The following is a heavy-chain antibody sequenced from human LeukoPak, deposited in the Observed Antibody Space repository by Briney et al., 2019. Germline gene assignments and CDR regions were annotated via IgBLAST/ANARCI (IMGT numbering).Heavy chain of an antibody. V-gene: IGHV3-23*01. CDR3: AKGPNSSGYYYADY. Sequence: AGGSLRLSCAASGFTFSSYAMSWVRQAPGKGLEWVSAISGSGGSTYYADSVKGRFTISRDNSRNTLYLQMNSLRAEDTAVYYCAKGPNSSGYYYADYWGQGTLVTVSS. J-gene: IGHJ4*02. D-gene: IGHD3-22*01. CDR2: ISGSGGST. CDR1: GFTFSSYA.